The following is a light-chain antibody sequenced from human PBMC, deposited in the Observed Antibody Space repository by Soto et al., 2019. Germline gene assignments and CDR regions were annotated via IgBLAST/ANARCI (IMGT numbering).Light chain of an antibody. CDR2: NVS. CDR1: SSVVGTYNL. V-gene: IGLV2-23*02. J-gene: IGLJ3*02. CDR3: CSYTGGDTHWV. Sequence: QSALTQPASVSGSPGQSITISCTGTSSVVGTYNLVSWYQHHPGKAPKLIIYNVSQWPSGLSTRFSGSKSGNTASLTISGVQPEDEAVYYCCSYTGGDTHWVFGGGTKLTVL.